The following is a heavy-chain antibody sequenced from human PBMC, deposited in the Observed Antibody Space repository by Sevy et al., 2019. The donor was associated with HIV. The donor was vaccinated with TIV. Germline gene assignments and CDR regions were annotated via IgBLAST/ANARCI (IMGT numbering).Heavy chain of an antibody. Sequence: GGSLRLSCAASGFTFSSYYMTWVRQAPGKGLEWVSSISSMSSYIYNAGSVKGRFTISRDNAKNSLYLQMNSLRADATAVYFCARDGGCSSTTCSLYFDCWGQGTLVTVSS. CDR2: ISSMSSYI. V-gene: IGHV3-21*01. D-gene: IGHD2-2*01. J-gene: IGHJ4*02. CDR3: ARDGGCSSTTCSLYFDC. CDR1: GFTFSSYY.